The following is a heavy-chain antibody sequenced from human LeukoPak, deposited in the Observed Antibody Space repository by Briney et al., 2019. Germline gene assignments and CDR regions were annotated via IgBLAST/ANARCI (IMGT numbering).Heavy chain of an antibody. Sequence: ASVKVSCKASGYTFTGYYIHWVRQAPGQGLEWMGRINPNSGGTNYAQKFQGRVTMTRDTSISTAYMELSRLRSDDTAVYYCAKSSHNEQTYYYDSSPIDYFDYWGQGTLVTVSS. J-gene: IGHJ4*02. CDR2: INPNSGGT. D-gene: IGHD3-22*01. V-gene: IGHV1-2*06. CDR3: AKSSHNEQTYYYDSSPIDYFDY. CDR1: GYTFTGYY.